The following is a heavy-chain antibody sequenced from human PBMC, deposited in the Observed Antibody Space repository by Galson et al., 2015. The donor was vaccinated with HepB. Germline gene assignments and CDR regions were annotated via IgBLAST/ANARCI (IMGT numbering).Heavy chain of an antibody. J-gene: IGHJ4*02. V-gene: IGHV3-23*01. Sequence: SLRLSCAASGFTFSSYAMSWVRQAPGKGLEWVSAISRSGDDTYYADSVKGRFTISRDNSKNTLYLQMNSLRAEDTAVYYCAKFLLVVPNTMTYFDCWGQGTLVTVSS. CDR1: GFTFSSYA. CDR2: ISRSGDDT. CDR3: AKFLLVVPNTMTYFDC. D-gene: IGHD3-22*01.